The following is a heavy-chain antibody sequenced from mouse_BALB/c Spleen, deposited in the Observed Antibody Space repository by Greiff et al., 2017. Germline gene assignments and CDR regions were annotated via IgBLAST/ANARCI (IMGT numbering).Heavy chain of an antibody. D-gene: IGHD3-1*01. CDR3: ERWATGFAY. CDR1: GFTFTSYW. Sequence: QVQLQQSGAELVKPGASVKLSCKASGFTFTSYWMHWVKQTPGQGLEWIGEINPSNGRTNYNEKFTSKATLTVDKASSTAYMQLSSLTSEDSAVYYCERWATGFAYWGQGTLVTVSA. J-gene: IGHJ3*01. V-gene: IGHV1S81*02. CDR2: INPSNGRT.